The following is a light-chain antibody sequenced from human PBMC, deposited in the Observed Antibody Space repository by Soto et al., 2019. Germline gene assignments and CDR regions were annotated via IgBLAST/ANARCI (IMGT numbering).Light chain of an antibody. CDR1: QTVRNNY. Sequence: EFVLTQSPGTLSLSPGERATLSCRASQTVRNNYLAWYQQKPGQAPRLLIYDASSRATGIPDRFSGSGSGTDFTLSINGLDPEDLAVYYCQQYGTVPWTFGQGTKVDIK. CDR2: DAS. CDR3: QQYGTVPWT. J-gene: IGKJ1*01. V-gene: IGKV3-20*01.